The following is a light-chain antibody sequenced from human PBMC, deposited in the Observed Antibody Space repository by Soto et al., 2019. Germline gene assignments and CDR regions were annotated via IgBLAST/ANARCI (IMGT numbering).Light chain of an antibody. CDR3: AAWDDSLNAL. CDR1: SSNIGSNT. CDR2: SNN. J-gene: IGLJ2*01. V-gene: IGLV1-44*01. Sequence: QSVLTQPPSASGTPGQRVTISCSGSSSNIGSNTVNWYQQLPGTAPKLLIYSNNQRPSGVPDRFSGSTSGTSASLAISGLQSEDEADYYCAAWDDSLNALFGGGTKLTVL.